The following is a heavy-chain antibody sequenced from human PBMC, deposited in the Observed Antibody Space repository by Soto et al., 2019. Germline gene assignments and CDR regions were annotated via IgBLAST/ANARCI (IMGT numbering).Heavy chain of an antibody. CDR3: ARVGYGSGSYHFDY. D-gene: IGHD3-10*01. J-gene: IGHJ4*02. CDR1: GFTFSSCW. CDR2: INSDGSTT. Sequence: EVQLVESGGGLVQPGGSLRLSCAVSGFTFSSCWMHWVRQAPGKGLVWVSRINSDGSTTSYTDSVKGRFTISRDNAKNTLYLQMNSLRAEDTAVYYCARVGYGSGSYHFDYWGQGTLVTVSS. V-gene: IGHV3-74*01.